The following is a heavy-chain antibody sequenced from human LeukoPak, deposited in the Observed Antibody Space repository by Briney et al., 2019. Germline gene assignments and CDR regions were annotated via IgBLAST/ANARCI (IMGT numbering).Heavy chain of an antibody. D-gene: IGHD1-26*01. CDR3: ARRSGSHEAPDFDY. J-gene: IGHJ4*02. Sequence: SETLSLTCTVSGGSISSGSYYWSWIRQPAGKGLEWIGRIYTSGSTNYNPSLKSRVTISVDTSKNQFSLKLSSVTAADTAVYYCARRSGSHEAPDFDYWGQGTLVTVSS. V-gene: IGHV4-61*02. CDR2: IYTSGST. CDR1: GGSISSGSYY.